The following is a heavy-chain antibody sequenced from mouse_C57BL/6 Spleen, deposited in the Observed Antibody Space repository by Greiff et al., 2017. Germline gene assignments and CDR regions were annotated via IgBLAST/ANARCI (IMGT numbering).Heavy chain of an antibody. J-gene: IGHJ4*01. CDR3: ARSGSNAMDY. V-gene: IGHV1-64*01. CDR1: GYPFTSYW. CDR2: IHPNSGST. Sequence: VQLQQSGAELVKPGASVKLSCKASGYPFTSYWMHWVKQRPGQGLEWIGMIHPNSGSTNYNEKFKSKATLTVDKSSSTAYMQLSSLTSEDSAVYYCARSGSNAMDYWGQGTSVTVSS. D-gene: IGHD3-1*01.